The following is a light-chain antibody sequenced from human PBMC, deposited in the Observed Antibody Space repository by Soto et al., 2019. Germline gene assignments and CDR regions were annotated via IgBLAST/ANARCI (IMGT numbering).Light chain of an antibody. V-gene: IGKV3-20*01. CDR3: QHYGSSPSWT. Sequence: EVVLTQSPVTLSLSPGEKATLSCRASQTVDNNYLAWFQQKPGQAPRLLIYGASSTATGIPDRFSGSGSGTDFTLTINRLEPEDFAVYYCQHYGSSPSWTFGQGTKVDNK. CDR1: QTVDNNY. CDR2: GAS. J-gene: IGKJ1*01.